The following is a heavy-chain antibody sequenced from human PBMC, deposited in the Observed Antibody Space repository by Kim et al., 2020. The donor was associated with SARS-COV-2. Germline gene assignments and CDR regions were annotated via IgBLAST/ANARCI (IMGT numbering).Heavy chain of an antibody. J-gene: IGHJ4*02. CDR2: ISAYNGNT. D-gene: IGHD3-9*01. V-gene: IGHV1-18*01. Sequence: ASVKVSCKASGYTFTSYGISWVRQAPGQGLEWMGGISAYNGNTNYAQKLQGRVTMTTDTFTSTAYMELRSLRSDDTAVYYCARTYYDILTGYSLFDYWGQGTLVSVSS. CDR1: GYTFTSYG. CDR3: ARTYYDILTGYSLFDY.